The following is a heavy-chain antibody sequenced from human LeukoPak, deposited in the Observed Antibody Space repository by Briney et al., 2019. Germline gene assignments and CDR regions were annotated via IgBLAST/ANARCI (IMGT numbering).Heavy chain of an antibody. J-gene: IGHJ6*03. Sequence: SETLSLTCTVYGGSFSGYYWSWIRQPPGKGLEWIGEINHSGSTNYNPSLKSRVTISVDTSKNQFSLKLSSVTAADTAVYYCARGCRGIAARRFNYYMDVWGKGTTVTVSS. CDR2: INHSGST. D-gene: IGHD6-6*01. V-gene: IGHV4-34*01. CDR3: ARGCRGIAARRFNYYMDV. CDR1: GGSFSGYY.